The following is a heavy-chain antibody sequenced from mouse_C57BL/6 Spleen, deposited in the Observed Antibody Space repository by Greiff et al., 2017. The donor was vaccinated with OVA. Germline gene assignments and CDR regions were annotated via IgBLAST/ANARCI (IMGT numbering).Heavy chain of an antibody. CDR2: INPYNGDT. J-gene: IGHJ3*01. V-gene: IGHV1-20*01. CDR1: GYSFTGYF. D-gene: IGHD1-1*01. CDR3: AREHYGWFAD. Sequence: VQLQQSGPELVKPGDSVKISCKASGYSFTGYFMNWVMQSHGKSLEWIGRINPYNGDTFYNQKFKGKATLTVDKSSSTAHMELRSLTAEDSAFYYCAREHYGWFADWGQGTLVTVSA.